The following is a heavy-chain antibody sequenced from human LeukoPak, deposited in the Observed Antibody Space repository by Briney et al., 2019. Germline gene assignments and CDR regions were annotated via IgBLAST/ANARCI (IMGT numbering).Heavy chain of an antibody. Sequence: PSETLSLTCAVYGGSFSGYYWSWIRQPSGKGLEWIGEINHSGSTNYNPSLKSRVTISVDTSKNQFSLKLSSVTAADTAVYYCARVLGSRFDYWGQGTLVTVSS. J-gene: IGHJ4*02. V-gene: IGHV4-34*01. CDR2: INHSGST. D-gene: IGHD1-26*01. CDR1: GGSFSGYY. CDR3: ARVLGSRFDY.